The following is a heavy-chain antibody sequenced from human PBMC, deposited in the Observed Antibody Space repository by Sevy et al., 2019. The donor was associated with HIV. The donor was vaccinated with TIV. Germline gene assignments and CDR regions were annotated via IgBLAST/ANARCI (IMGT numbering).Heavy chain of an antibody. CDR2: ISGVGERT. V-gene: IGHV3-23*01. CDR1: GFNFNSIS. D-gene: IGHD3-9*01. J-gene: IGHJ4*02. Sequence: GGSLRLSCEASGFNFNSISMSWVRQTPGEGLEWLSAISGVGERTYYADSVRGRFIISRDNSKSTLYLQLNSLRVEDTAMYYWARVEPPNRYFGHWGQGTLVTVSS. CDR3: ARVEPPNRYFGH.